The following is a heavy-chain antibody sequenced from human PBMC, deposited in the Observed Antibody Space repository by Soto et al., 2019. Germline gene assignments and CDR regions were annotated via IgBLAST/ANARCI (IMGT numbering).Heavy chain of an antibody. CDR1: GFSFSRHG. CDR2: ISYDGSNQ. D-gene: IGHD6-19*01. J-gene: IGHJ6*02. CDR3: ARVRSSTYYYSGMDL. V-gene: IGHV3-30-3*01. Sequence: PGGSLRLSCAASGFSFSRHGMHWVRQAPGKGLEWVAVISYDGSNQDYADSVKGRFSISRDNSKNTVYLQMNSQRVEDSAVYYCARVRSSTYYYSGMDLWGQGTTVTVSS.